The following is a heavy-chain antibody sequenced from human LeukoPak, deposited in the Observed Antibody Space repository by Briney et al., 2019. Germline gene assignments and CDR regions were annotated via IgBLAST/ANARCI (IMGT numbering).Heavy chain of an antibody. CDR3: ARIRSGYYPDY. J-gene: IGHJ4*02. Sequence: PGGSLSLSCAASGFTFSSYWMQWVRQAPGKGLVWVSRINSDGSSTSYADSVKGRFTISRDNAKNTLYLQMNSLRAEDTAVYYCARIRSGYYPDYWGQGTLVTVSS. CDR2: INSDGSST. V-gene: IGHV3-74*01. D-gene: IGHD3-22*01. CDR1: GFTFSSYW.